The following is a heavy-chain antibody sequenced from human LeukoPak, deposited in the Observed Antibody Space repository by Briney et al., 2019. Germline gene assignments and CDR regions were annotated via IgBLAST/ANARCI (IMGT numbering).Heavy chain of an antibody. CDR2: ISAYNGNT. CDR3: AREVDTAMAPYFDY. V-gene: IGHV1-18*01. CDR1: GYTFTSYG. J-gene: IGHJ4*02. D-gene: IGHD5-18*01. Sequence: ASVKVSCTASGYTFTSYGISWVRQAPGQGLEWMGWISAYNGNTNYAQKLQGRVTMTTDTSTSTAYMELRSLRSDDTAVYYCAREVDTAMAPYFDYWGQGTLVTVSS.